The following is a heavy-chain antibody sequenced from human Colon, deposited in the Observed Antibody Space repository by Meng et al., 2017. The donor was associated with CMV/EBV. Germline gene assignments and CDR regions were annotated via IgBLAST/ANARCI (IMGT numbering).Heavy chain of an antibody. V-gene: IGHV3-21*01. CDR2: ISSSSSYI. J-gene: IGHJ6*02. CDR1: GFTFGSYS. D-gene: IGHD2-15*01. Sequence: GESLKISCAASGFTFGSYSMNWVRQAPGKGLEWVSSISSSSSYIYYADSVKGRFTISRDNAKNSLYLQMNSLRAEDTAVYYCARVVAVVPLAHPTRYYFYAMDVWGQGTTVTVSS. CDR3: ARVVAVVPLAHPTRYYFYAMDV.